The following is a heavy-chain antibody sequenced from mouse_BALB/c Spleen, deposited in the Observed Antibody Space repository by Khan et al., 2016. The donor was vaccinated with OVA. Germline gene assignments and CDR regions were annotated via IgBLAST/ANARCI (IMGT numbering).Heavy chain of an antibody. CDR3: AGWFDGYCSLYAMDY. CDR2: IWSDGST. J-gene: IGHJ4*01. CDR1: GFSLTTYG. Sequence: QVQLKESGPGLVAPSQSLSITCTVSGFSLTTYGVHWVRQPPGKGLEWLVVIWSDGSTNYNSVLKSRLSISKDNSKSQVFLKMNSLQTDDTAMYYCAGWFDGYCSLYAMDYWGQGTSVTVSS. D-gene: IGHD2-3*01. V-gene: IGHV2-6*02.